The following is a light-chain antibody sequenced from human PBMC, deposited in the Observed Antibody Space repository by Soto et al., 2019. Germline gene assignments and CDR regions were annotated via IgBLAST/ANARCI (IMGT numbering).Light chain of an antibody. CDR2: EAS. V-gene: IGKV1-6*01. J-gene: IGKJ1*01. CDR3: LQNYVYPWT. CDR1: QGIGND. Sequence: AIQVTQSPCSLSASVGDRVTISCRASQGIGNDLGWYQQKPGKAPKLLIYEASTLQTGVASRFSGSGSGTDFTLTISSLQPEDFATYYCLQNYVYPWTFGQGTKVEVK.